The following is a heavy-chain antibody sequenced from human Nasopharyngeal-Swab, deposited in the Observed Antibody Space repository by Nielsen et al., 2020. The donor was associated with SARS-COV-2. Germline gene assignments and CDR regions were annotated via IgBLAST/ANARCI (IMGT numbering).Heavy chain of an antibody. V-gene: IGHV3-23*01. Sequence: GESLKISCVGSGFTFGSYAMTWVRQAPGKGLEWVSSMSANDGSTYYADSVKGRFAIYRDNFKHTLYLQINSLRAEDTALYYCAKTSGYYYDPLDPWGQGTLVTVSS. J-gene: IGHJ5*02. CDR1: GFTFGSYA. CDR3: AKTSGYYYDPLDP. D-gene: IGHD3-22*01. CDR2: MSANDGST.